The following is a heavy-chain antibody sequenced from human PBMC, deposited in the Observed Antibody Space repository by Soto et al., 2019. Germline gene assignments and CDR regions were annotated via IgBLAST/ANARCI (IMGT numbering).Heavy chain of an antibody. Sequence: QVQLVQSGAEVKKPGSSVKVSCKASGGTFSSYAISWVRQAPGQGLEWMGGIIPIFGTANYAQKFQGRVTMTADEATSTAYMELSSLRSEERDVDYCARGGVRKQRSNWGQGTLVTVTP. J-gene: IGHJ4*02. V-gene: IGHV1-69*12. CDR3: ARGGVRKQRSN. CDR2: IIPIFGTA. CDR1: GGTFSSYA. D-gene: IGHD3-16*01.